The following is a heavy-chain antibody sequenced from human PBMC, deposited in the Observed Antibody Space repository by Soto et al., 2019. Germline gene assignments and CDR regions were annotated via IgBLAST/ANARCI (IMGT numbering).Heavy chain of an antibody. CDR3: TRGTFETTAPFY. J-gene: IGHJ4*02. CDR2: IFASGRT. V-gene: IGHV4-4*07. CDR1: GGSISNDR. Sequence: QVQLQESGPGLVNPWETLSLTCTVSGGSISNDRWSWVRQPAGKGLEWIGRIFASGRTNYNSSLQSRVTMSVDTSKNQFYLTMTSLAAADAAVYYCTRGTFETTAPFYWGQGIPVTVSS. D-gene: IGHD4-17*01.